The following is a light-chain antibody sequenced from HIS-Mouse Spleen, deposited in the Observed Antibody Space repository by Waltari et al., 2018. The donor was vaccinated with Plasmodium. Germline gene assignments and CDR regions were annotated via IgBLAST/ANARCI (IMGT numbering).Light chain of an antibody. CDR1: QDISNY. J-gene: IGKJ2*01. CDR3: QQYGNLPPYT. V-gene: IGKV1-33*01. CDR2: DAS. Sequence: DIQLTQSPPSLSASVGDRVTITCQASQDISNYLNWYQQKTGKAPKLLIYDASNLETGVPSRFSGSGSVTDFTFTISSLQPEDIATYYCQQYGNLPPYTFGQGTKLEIK.